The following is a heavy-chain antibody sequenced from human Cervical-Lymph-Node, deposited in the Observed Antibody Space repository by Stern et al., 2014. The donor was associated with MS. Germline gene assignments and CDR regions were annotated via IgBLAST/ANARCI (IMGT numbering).Heavy chain of an antibody. Sequence: EQLGQSGAEVKKPGSSVKVSCKASGGTFSSYAISWVRQAPGQGLEWMGGIIPIFGTANYAQKFQGRVTITADESTSTAYMELSSLRSEDTAVYYCARAPNRAVAGAVGAFDPWGQGTLVTVSS. J-gene: IGHJ5*02. D-gene: IGHD6-19*01. V-gene: IGHV1-69*01. CDR2: IIPIFGTA. CDR3: ARAPNRAVAGAVGAFDP. CDR1: GGTFSSYA.